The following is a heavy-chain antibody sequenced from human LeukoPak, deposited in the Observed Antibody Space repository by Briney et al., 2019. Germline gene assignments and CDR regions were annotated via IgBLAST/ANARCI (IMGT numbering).Heavy chain of an antibody. CDR2: IDPKSGVT. Sequence: GASVKVSCKASGYTFTGHYIHWVRQAPGQGLEWMGWIDPKSGVTSYVQEFQGRVTMTRDTSFTTAYMELNSLKSDDTAVYYCARIFVIAAAIDAFDIWGQGTVVTVSS. D-gene: IGHD6-13*01. J-gene: IGHJ3*02. CDR1: GYTFTGHY. CDR3: ARIFVIAAAIDAFDI. V-gene: IGHV1-2*02.